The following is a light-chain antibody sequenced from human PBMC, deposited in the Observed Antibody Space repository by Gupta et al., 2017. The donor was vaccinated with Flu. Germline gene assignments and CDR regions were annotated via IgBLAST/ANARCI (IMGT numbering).Light chain of an antibody. J-gene: IGKJ2*01. V-gene: IGKV3-15*01. CDR3: QQYNNWPPLYT. CDR2: DAS. CDR1: HSISSN. Sequence: EIVMTQSPATLSVSPGERATLSCRASHSISSNLAWYQQKSGQAPRLLIYDASTRATGIPARFTGSGSGTEFSLTISSMQSEDFAVYYCQQYNNWPPLYTFGQGTKLEIK.